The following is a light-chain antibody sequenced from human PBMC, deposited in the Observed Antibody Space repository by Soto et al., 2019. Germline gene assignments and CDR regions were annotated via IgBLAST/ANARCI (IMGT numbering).Light chain of an antibody. CDR3: QQYDNDSWT. Sequence: DIQMTQSPSTLSASVGDRVIITCRASQSISSWLAWYQQKPGKAPNLLIYKASTLKSGVPSRFSGSGSGTEFTLTITRLQPDDFVTYHCQQYDNDSWTFGQGTKVEIK. J-gene: IGKJ1*01. CDR2: KAS. CDR1: QSISSW. V-gene: IGKV1-5*03.